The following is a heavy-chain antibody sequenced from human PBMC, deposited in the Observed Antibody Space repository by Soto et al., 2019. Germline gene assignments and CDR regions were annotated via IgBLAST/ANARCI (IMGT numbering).Heavy chain of an antibody. D-gene: IGHD3-3*01. CDR2: ITAYNGNT. CDR1: GYTFASCG. V-gene: IGHV1-18*01. J-gene: IGHJ4*02. Sequence: ASVKVSCKASGYTFASCGISWVRQSPGQGLEWMGWITAYNGNTNYAQKLQGRVTMTTDTSTSTAYMELRSLRSDDTAAYYCARFSSITIFGVVTHPFDYWGQGTLVTVSS. CDR3: ARFSSITIFGVVTHPFDY.